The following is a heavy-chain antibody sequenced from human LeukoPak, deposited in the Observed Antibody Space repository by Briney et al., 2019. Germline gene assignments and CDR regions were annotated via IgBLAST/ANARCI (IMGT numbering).Heavy chain of an antibody. D-gene: IGHD6-13*01. CDR2: IRGKVDSFAT. J-gene: IGHJ3*02. CDR3: TRQLSSSWNHDAFDI. V-gene: IGHV3-73*01. CDR1: GFTFSGST. Sequence: GGSLRLSCAASGFTFSGSTMHWVRQASGRGLEWVGHIRGKVDSFATAYAASVKGRFAISRDDSKNTAYLQMNSLKTEDTAVYYCTRQLSSSWNHDAFDIWGQGTMVTVSS.